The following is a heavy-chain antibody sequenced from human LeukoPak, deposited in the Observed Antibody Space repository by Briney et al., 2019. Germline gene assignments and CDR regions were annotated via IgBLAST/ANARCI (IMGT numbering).Heavy chain of an antibody. CDR2: INTNIGNP. J-gene: IGHJ5*02. CDR1: GYTFTSYA. D-gene: IGHD2-2*01. Sequence: ASVKVSCKASGYTFTSYAMNWVRQAPGQGLEWMGWINTNIGNPTYAQGFTGRFVFSLDTSVSTAYLQISSLKAEDTAVYYCARDRRFSGYCSSTSCLNWFDPWGQGTLVTVSS. V-gene: IGHV7-4-1*02. CDR3: ARDRRFSGYCSSTSCLNWFDP.